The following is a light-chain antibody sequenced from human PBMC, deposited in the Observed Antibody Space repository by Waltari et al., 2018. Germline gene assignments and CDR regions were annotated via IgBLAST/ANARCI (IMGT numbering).Light chain of an antibody. V-gene: IGKV1-9*01. J-gene: IGKJ4*01. CDR3: QQLTSYPFT. CDR1: QGISSF. CDR2: AAS. Sequence: IQLTQSPSSLSASVGDRVTITCRASQGISSFLASYQQKPGKAPKLLIYAASTLQSGVPSRFSGSGSGTDFTLTISSLQPEDFATYYCQQLTSYPFTFGGGTKVEIK.